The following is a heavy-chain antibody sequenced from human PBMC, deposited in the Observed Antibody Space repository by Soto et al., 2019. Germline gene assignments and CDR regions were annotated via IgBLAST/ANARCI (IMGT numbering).Heavy chain of an antibody. CDR2: ISGSDDTT. Sequence: GGSLRLSCAASGFRFSSYAMSWVRQAPGKGLEWVSGISGSDDTTYYADSVQGRVTISRDKSKNTLYLQMNSLPAEDTAVYYCAKVVGASSYLWAFHIWGQGTMVTVSS. J-gene: IGHJ3*02. D-gene: IGHD1-26*01. V-gene: IGHV3-23*01. CDR3: AKVVGASSYLWAFHI. CDR1: GFRFSSYA.